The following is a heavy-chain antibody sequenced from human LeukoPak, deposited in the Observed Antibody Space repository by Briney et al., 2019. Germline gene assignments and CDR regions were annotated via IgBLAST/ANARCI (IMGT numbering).Heavy chain of an antibody. Sequence: PGGSLRLSCAASGFTFSSYWMRRVRQAPGKGLVWVSRINSDGSSTSYADSVKGRFTISRDNAKNTLYLQMNSLRAEDTAVYYCARNIYDSSGYYPLYYYYYYMDVWGKGTTVTVSS. D-gene: IGHD3-22*01. CDR2: INSDGSST. CDR1: GFTFSSYW. CDR3: ARNIYDSSGYYPLYYYYYYMDV. V-gene: IGHV3-74*01. J-gene: IGHJ6*03.